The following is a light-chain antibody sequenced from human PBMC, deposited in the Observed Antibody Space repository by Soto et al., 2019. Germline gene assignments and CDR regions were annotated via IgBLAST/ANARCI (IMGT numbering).Light chain of an antibody. Sequence: QSVLTQPPSGSGAPGQRVTISCTGTSSNIGAGYDVHWYQQLPGTAPKLLIYANSNRPSGVPDRFSGSKSGNSASLAITGLQAEDEAEYYCQSYDSSLSAHNYVFGTGTKVTVL. V-gene: IGLV1-40*01. CDR2: ANS. CDR1: SSNIGAGYD. CDR3: QSYDSSLSAHNYV. J-gene: IGLJ1*01.